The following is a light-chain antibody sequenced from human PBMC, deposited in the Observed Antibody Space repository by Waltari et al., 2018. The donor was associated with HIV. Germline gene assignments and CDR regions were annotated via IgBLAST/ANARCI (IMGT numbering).Light chain of an antibody. CDR2: GAS. V-gene: IGKV3-15*01. J-gene: IGKJ2*01. Sequence: EIVMTQSPATLSVSPGERATLSCRASQSVSSNLAWYQQKPVQAPRLLIYGASTRATGIPARCSGSGSGTDFTLTISSLQSEDFAVYYCQQYNNWPQTFGQGTKLEIK. CDR1: QSVSSN. CDR3: QQYNNWPQT.